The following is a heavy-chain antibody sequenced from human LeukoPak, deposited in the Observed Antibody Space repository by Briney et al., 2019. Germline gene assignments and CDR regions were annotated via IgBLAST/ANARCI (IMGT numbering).Heavy chain of an antibody. CDR2: ISCSGGST. Sequence: GGSLRLSCAASGFTFSSYAMNWVRQAPGKGLEWVSAISCSGGSTYYADSVKGRFTISRDNSKNTLYLQMSSLRAEDTAVYYWPKDTSSGWPNWFDPWGQGTLVTVSS. CDR3: PKDTSSGWPNWFDP. CDR1: GFTFSSYA. J-gene: IGHJ5*02. V-gene: IGHV3-23*01. D-gene: IGHD6-19*01.